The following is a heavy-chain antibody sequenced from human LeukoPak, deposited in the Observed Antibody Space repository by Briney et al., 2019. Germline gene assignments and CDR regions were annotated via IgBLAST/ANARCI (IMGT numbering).Heavy chain of an antibody. CDR1: GFTFSDYY. D-gene: IGHD2-15*01. CDR2: ISSSSSYT. J-gene: IGHJ4*02. V-gene: IGHV3-11*05. CDR3: AREILIAATLDY. Sequence: GGSLRLSCAASGFTFSDYYMSWIRQAPGKGLEWVSYISSSSSYTNYADSVKGRFTISRDNAKNSLYLQMNSLRAEDTAVYYCAREILIAATLDYWGQGTLVTVSS.